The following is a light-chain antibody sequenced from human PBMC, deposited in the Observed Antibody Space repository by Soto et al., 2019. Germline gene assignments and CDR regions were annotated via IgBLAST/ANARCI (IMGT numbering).Light chain of an antibody. Sequence: EIVLTQSPGTLSLCPGERATLSCRASQSVSSTYLAWYQQKPGQAPRLLIYGASSRATGTPDRFSGSGSGTDFTLTISRLEPEDFAVYYCQQYGASPIYTFGQGTKLEIK. CDR2: GAS. J-gene: IGKJ2*01. CDR1: QSVSSTY. V-gene: IGKV3-20*01. CDR3: QQYGASPIYT.